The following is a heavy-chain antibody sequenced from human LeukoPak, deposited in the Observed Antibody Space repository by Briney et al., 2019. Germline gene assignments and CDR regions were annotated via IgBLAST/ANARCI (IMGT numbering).Heavy chain of an antibody. J-gene: IGHJ4*02. D-gene: IGHD5-12*01. Sequence: KPGGSLRLSCAASGFTFSSYSMNWVRQAPGKGLEWVSSISSSSSYIYYADSVKGRFTISRDNAKNSLYLQMNSLRAEDTAVYYCARAIVATINFDYWGQGTLVTVSS. CDR2: ISSSSSYI. CDR3: ARAIVATINFDY. V-gene: IGHV3-21*01. CDR1: GFTFSSYS.